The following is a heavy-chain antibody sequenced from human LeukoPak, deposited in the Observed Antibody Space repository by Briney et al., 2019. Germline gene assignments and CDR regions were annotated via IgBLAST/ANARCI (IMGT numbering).Heavy chain of an antibody. D-gene: IGHD3-9*01. CDR2: IYTSGST. V-gene: IGHV4-4*07. CDR1: GGSISSYY. Sequence: SETLSPTCTVSGGSISSYYWSWIRQPAGKGLEWIGRIYTSGSTNYNPSLKSRVTMSVDTSKNQFSLKLSSVTAADTAVYYCARTAYYDILTGYHNWFDPWGQGTLVTVSS. J-gene: IGHJ5*02. CDR3: ARTAYYDILTGYHNWFDP.